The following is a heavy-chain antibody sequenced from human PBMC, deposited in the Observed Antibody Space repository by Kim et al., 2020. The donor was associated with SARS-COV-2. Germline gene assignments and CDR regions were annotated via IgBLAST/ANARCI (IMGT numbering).Heavy chain of an antibody. D-gene: IGHD1-26*01. CDR2: SK. V-gene: IGHV3-53*01. CDR3: ARLEVGALDY. Sequence: SKYYADSVKGRFTISRDNSKNTLYLQMNSLRVEDTAVYYCARLEVGALDYWGQGTLVTVSS. J-gene: IGHJ4*02.